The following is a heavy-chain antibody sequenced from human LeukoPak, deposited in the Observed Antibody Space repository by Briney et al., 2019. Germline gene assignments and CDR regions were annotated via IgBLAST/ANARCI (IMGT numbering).Heavy chain of an antibody. J-gene: IGHJ3*02. CDR3: ARDSLSSSMIVVVMKDAFDI. Sequence: GGSLRLSCAASGFAFSTYTINWVRQAPGKGLEWVSSISSSGSTIYYADSVKGRFTISRDNAKNSLYLQMNSLRAEDTAVYYCARDSLSSSMIVVVMKDAFDIWGQGTMVTVSS. V-gene: IGHV3-48*04. D-gene: IGHD3-22*01. CDR1: GFAFSTYT. CDR2: ISSSGSTI.